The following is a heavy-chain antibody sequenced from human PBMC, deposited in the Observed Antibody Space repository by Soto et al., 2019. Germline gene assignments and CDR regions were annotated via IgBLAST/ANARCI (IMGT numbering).Heavy chain of an antibody. CDR3: AKDSGDFWRVPYYYYYGMDV. D-gene: IGHD3-3*01. CDR2: ISYDGSNK. Sequence: PGGSLRLSCAASGFTFSSYGMHWVRQAPGKGLEWVAVISYDGSNKYYADSVKGRFTISRDNSKNTLYLQMNSLRAEDTAVYYCAKDSGDFWRVPYYYYYGMDVWGQGTTVTVSS. J-gene: IGHJ6*02. CDR1: GFTFSSYG. V-gene: IGHV3-30*18.